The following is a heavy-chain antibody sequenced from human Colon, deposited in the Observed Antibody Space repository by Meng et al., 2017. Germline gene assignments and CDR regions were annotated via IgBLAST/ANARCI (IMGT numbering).Heavy chain of an antibody. CDR1: GFRMWDL. J-gene: IGHJ5*02. CDR2: VSYRETT. CDR3: ARELFVAGAFGWFDP. Sequence: QGELEAAGPWVGKAFGVLCPNQKWSGGFRMWDLWWLVRVFPGEGLEWIGWVSYRETTNYNPSLKSRVTISADKSKSQFSLKLNSVTAADTAVYYCARELFVAGAFGWFDPWGQGTLVTVSS. D-gene: IGHD6-19*01. V-gene: IGHV4-59*02.